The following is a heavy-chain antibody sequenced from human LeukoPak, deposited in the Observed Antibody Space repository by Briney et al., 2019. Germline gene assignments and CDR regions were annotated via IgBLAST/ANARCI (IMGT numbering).Heavy chain of an antibody. D-gene: IGHD6-19*01. CDR2: ISSSSSYI. CDR1: GFTFSSYS. CDR3: AGAAGLDYYYMDV. J-gene: IGHJ6*03. Sequence: PGGSLRLSCAASGFTFSSYSLNWVRQAPGKGLEWVSSISSSSSYIYYADSAKGRFTISRDNAKNSLYLQMNSLRAEDTAVYYCAGAAGLDYYYMDVWGKGTTVTVSS. V-gene: IGHV3-21*01.